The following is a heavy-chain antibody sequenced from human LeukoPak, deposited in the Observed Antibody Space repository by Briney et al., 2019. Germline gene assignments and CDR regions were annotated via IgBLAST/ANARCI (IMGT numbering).Heavy chain of an antibody. V-gene: IGHV3-64*02. D-gene: IGHD3-3*01. CDR2: INAGGGST. CDR3: ARGGLESPWSGYNAPDF. CDR1: GFIFSNFD. J-gene: IGHJ4*02. Sequence: GSLRLSCAASGFIFSNFDMHWVRQAPGKGLEYVSSINAGGGSTYYAASVKGRFTISRDAVKDTLYLQMGSVRIEDTAVYYCARGGLESPWSGYNAPDFWGQGTLVAVSS.